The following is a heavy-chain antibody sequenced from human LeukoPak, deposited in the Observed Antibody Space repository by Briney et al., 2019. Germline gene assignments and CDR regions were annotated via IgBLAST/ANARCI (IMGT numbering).Heavy chain of an antibody. V-gene: IGHV3-30-3*01. CDR1: GFTFSRYA. Sequence: GGSLRLSCAASGFTFSRYAMHWVRQALGKGLEWVAVISFDGSNKYYADSVKGRFTISRDNSKNTLYLQMNSLRAEDTAVYYCARGRYLGQTEFDPWGQGTPVTVSS. J-gene: IGHJ5*02. CDR3: ARGRYLGQTEFDP. CDR2: ISFDGSNK. D-gene: IGHD3-9*01.